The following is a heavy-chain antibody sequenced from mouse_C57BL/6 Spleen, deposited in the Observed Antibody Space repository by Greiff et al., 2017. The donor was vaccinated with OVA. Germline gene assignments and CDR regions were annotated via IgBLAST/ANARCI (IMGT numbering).Heavy chain of an antibody. CDR2: IDPSDSET. CDR3: AREGLYYGNYFRYYDV. V-gene: IGHV1-52*01. J-gene: IGHJ1*03. Sequence: QVQLQQPGAELVRPGSSVKLSCKASGYTFTSYWMHWVKQRPIQGLEWIGNIDPSDSETHYNQNFKDKATLTVDKSSSTAYMQRSSLTSEDSAVYYCAREGLYYGNYFRYYDVWGTGTTVTVTS. CDR1: GYTFTSYW. D-gene: IGHD2-1*01.